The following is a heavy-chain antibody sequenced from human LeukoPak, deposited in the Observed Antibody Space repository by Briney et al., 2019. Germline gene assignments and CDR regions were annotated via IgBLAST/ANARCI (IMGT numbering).Heavy chain of an antibody. CDR1: GGTFSSYA. D-gene: IGHD3-22*01. V-gene: IGHV1-69*04. J-gene: IGHJ4*02. CDR3: ARDPAPYYYDSSGYSGYFDY. Sequence: SVKVSCKASGGTFSSYAISWVRQAPGQGLEWMGRIIPILGIANYAQKFQGRVTITADKSTSTAYMELSSLRSEDTAVYYCARDPAPYYYDSSGYSGYFDYWGQGTLVTVSS. CDR2: IIPILGIA.